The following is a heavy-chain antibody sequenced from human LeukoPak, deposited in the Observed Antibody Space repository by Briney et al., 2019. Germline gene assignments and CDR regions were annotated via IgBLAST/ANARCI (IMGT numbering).Heavy chain of an antibody. CDR2: INPNSGST. V-gene: IGHV1-2*06. J-gene: IGHJ4*02. Sequence: GASVKVSCKASGYTFTGYYMHWVRQAPGQGLEWMGRINPNSGSTNYAQKFQGRVTMTRDTSISTAYMELSSLRSDDTAVYYCATSAAMFGGVNSDYWGQGTLVTVSS. CDR1: GYTFTGYY. D-gene: IGHD3-16*01. CDR3: ATSAAMFGGVNSDY.